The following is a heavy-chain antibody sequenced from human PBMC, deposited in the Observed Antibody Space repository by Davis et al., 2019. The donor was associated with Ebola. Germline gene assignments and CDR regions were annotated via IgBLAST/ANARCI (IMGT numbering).Heavy chain of an antibody. J-gene: IGHJ4*02. D-gene: IGHD5-12*01. CDR1: GDSVSSGG. CDR3: ARGWLRTGLDS. V-gene: IGHV6-1*01. CDR2: TYYTSQWIN. Sequence: HSQTLSLTCAISGDSVSSGGWNWIRQSPSRGLEWLGRTYYTSQWINDYAASVRSRITIKPDASMSQFSLHLNSVTPDDTAVYYCARGWLRTGLDSWGQGTLVIVSS.